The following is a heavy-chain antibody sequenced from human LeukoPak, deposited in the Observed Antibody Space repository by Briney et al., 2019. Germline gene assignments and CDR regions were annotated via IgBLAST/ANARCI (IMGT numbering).Heavy chain of an antibody. CDR2: IYNTGSS. D-gene: IGHD1-26*01. J-gene: IGHJ4*02. CDR1: GVSTSSSSCY. Sequence: SETLSLTCTVSGVSTSSSSCYWGWIRQPPGKGLEWIGSIYNTGSSYYNPSLKSRGTISVDTSKNQFSLRLRSVTAADTAVYYCASLRPPVVGATWVDYWGQGILVTVSS. V-gene: IGHV4-39*01. CDR3: ASLRPPVVGATWVDY.